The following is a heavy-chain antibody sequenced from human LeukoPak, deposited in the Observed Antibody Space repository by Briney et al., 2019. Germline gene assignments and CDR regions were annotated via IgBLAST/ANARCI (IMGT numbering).Heavy chain of an antibody. Sequence: GESLKISCKGPGNSFNTYWIGWVRQMPGKGLEWMGIIWPGDSDTKYTPSFQGQVTISADKSISTAYLQWSSLKASDTAMYYCARRRSGSYGFDPWGQGTLVTVSS. D-gene: IGHD3-10*01. CDR1: GNSFNTYW. CDR2: IWPGDSDT. V-gene: IGHV5-51*01. CDR3: ARRRSGSYGFDP. J-gene: IGHJ5*02.